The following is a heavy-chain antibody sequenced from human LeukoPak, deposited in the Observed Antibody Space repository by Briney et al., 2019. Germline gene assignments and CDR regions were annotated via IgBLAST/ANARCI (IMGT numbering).Heavy chain of an antibody. D-gene: IGHD2-15*01. Sequence: GGSLRLPCAASGFTLSDYYMGWIRQAPGKGLEWISYISPRSTDTNYADSVKGRFTISRDNAKNSLYLEMNSLRAEDTAVFYCVREYCSGDRCYSSYYGMDVWGQGTTVTVSS. CDR2: ISPRSTDT. J-gene: IGHJ6*02. CDR3: VREYCSGDRCYSSYYGMDV. CDR1: GFTLSDYY. V-gene: IGHV3-11*06.